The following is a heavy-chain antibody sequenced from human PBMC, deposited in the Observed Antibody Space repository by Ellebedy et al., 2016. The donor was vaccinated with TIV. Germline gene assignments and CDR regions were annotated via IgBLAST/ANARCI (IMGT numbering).Heavy chain of an antibody. CDR3: ARSASGYYASLDY. Sequence: AASVKVSCKTSGYSFTGYYIHWVRQAPGQGPEWMGWIHPHTGEAIYAQKFQGRVTMTRDTSISTAYMEVSSLRSDDTALYYCARSASGYYASLDYWGQGTLVTVSS. D-gene: IGHD3-22*01. J-gene: IGHJ4*02. V-gene: IGHV1-2*02. CDR1: GYSFTGYY. CDR2: IHPHTGEA.